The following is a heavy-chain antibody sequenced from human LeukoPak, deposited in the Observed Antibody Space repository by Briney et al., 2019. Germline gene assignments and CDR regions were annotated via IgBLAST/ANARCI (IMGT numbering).Heavy chain of an antibody. CDR1: GGSISSYY. D-gene: IGHD5-12*01. CDR2: IYYSGST. CDR3: ARDFGIYSGYDV. J-gene: IGHJ4*02. Sequence: SETLSLTCTVSGGSISSYYWSWIRQPPGKGLEWIGYIYYSGSTNYNPSLKSRVTISVDTSKNQFSLKLSSVTAADTAVYYCARDFGIYSGYDVWGQGTLVTVSS. V-gene: IGHV4-59*01.